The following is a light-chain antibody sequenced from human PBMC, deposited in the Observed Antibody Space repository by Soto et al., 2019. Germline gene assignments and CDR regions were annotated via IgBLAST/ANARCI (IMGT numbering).Light chain of an antibody. CDR2: GAS. CDR3: HQYNSWPLT. CDR1: QSVSSN. J-gene: IGKJ4*01. Sequence: EIVMTQSPATLSVSPGETATLSCRASQSVSSNLAWYQQKPGQGPRLLIYGASTRSTDIPARFNGSGSVTDFSLSICSLHSEDFVIYCCHQYNSWPLTFGVGTKVEIK. V-gene: IGKV3-15*01.